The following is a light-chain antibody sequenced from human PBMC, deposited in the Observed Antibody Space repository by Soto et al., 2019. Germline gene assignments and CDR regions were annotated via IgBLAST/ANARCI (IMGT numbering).Light chain of an antibody. CDR2: EVS. CDR3: TSFTSSSTWV. CDR1: SSDVGGYNY. J-gene: IGLJ3*02. Sequence: QSALTQPASVSGSPGLSITISCTGTSSDVGGYNYVSWFQQHPGKAPKLKIYEVSNRPSGVSNCFSGSKSGYTASLTISELQAEDEADYYCTSFTSSSTWVFGGGTKLTVL. V-gene: IGLV2-14*03.